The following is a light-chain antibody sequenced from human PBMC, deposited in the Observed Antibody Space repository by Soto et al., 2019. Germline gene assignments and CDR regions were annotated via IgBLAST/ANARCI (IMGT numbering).Light chain of an antibody. J-gene: IGLJ2*01. CDR3: CSYAPSPTLL. CDR2: EGN. CDR1: SSDVGTYNL. V-gene: IGLV2-23*01. Sequence: QSVLTQPASVSGSPGESITISCTGTSSDVGTYNLVTWYQQHPGRVPKLILYEGNKRPSGVSSRFSASKSGNTASLTISGLQAEDEADYFRCSYAPSPTLLFGGGTKVTVL.